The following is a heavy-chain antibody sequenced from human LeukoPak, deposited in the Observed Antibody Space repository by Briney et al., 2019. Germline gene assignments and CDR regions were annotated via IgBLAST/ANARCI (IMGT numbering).Heavy chain of an antibody. Sequence: PGGSLRLSCAASGFTFSSYSMNWVRQAPGKGLEGVSYISSSSSTIYYADSVKGRFTISRDNAKNSLYLQMNSLRAEDTAVYYCASTGGGSWSDAFDIWGQGTMVTVSS. V-gene: IGHV3-48*01. CDR2: ISSSSSTI. J-gene: IGHJ3*02. CDR3: ASTGGGSWSDAFDI. CDR1: GFTFSSYS. D-gene: IGHD2-15*01.